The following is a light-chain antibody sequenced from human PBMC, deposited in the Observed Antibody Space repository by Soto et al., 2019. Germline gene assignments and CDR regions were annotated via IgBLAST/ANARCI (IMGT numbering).Light chain of an antibody. V-gene: IGKV1-27*01. CDR1: QDISNY. CDR3: QKYNSAPPWT. J-gene: IGKJ1*01. Sequence: DIQMTQSPSSLSASGGDRVTITCRATQDISNYLAWYQQKPGKVPNLLIYPASTLQSGVPSRFSGSGCGTDFTLTISSLQPEDAATYYCQKYNSAPPWTFGQGTKVEI. CDR2: PAS.